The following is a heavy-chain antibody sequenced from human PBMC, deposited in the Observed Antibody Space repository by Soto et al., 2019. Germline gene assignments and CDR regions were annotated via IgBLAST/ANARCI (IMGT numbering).Heavy chain of an antibody. V-gene: IGHV3-30-3*01. D-gene: IGHD3-10*01. CDR2: ISYAGSNK. CDR1: GFTFSSYA. Sequence: GGSLRLSCAASGFTFSSYAMHWVRQAPGKGLEWVAVISYAGSNKYYADSVKGRFTISRHNYKNTLYPQMNSLRAEDTVVYYCARGGSAMVRVVIKALCGMGVWGQGTTVTVSS. CDR3: ARGGSAMVRVVIKALCGMGV. J-gene: IGHJ6*02.